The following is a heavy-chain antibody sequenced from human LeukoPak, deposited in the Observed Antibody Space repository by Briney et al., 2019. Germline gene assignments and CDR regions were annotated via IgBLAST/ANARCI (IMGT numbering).Heavy chain of an antibody. J-gene: IGHJ6*02. D-gene: IGHD2-2*01. CDR3: ARFCGSTSWHSSYYYGIDV. Sequence: PSGTLSLTCAVSGGSIKSNNWWSWVRQPPGKGLEWIGEIYHSGSTNYNPSLESRVNVSVDKSKNQFSLDLISVTAASAAVYYCARFCGSTSWHSSYYYGIDVLGQGTTVTV. CDR2: IYHSGST. V-gene: IGHV4-4*02. CDR1: GGSIKSNNW.